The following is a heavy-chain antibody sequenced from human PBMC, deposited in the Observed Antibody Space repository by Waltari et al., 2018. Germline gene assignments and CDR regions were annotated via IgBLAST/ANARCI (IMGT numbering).Heavy chain of an antibody. CDR3: ARDQTDFWSEGYYFDY. J-gene: IGHJ4*02. CDR1: GGSISSSSYY. CDR2: IYYSGST. D-gene: IGHD3-3*01. Sequence: QLQLQESGPGLVKPSETLSLTCTVSGGSISSSSYYWGWIRQPPGKGLEWIVSIYYSGSTSYNPALNSRVTISVDTSKNQFSLKLSSVTAADTAVYYCARDQTDFWSEGYYFDYWGQGTLVTVSS. V-gene: IGHV4-39*07.